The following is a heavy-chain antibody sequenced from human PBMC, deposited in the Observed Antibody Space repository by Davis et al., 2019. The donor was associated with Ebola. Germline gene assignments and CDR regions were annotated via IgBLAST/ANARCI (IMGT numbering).Heavy chain of an antibody. J-gene: IGHJ3*02. CDR1: GFTFSSYG. CDR3: VKDTSNIWFDI. Sequence: GGSLRLSCAASGFTFSSYGMNWVRQTPGKGLEWVSAISGGGYTTDYADSVKGRFTISRDNSKNTLYLQMNGLRVEDTAIYFCVKDTSNIWFDIWGQGTMVTVSS. V-gene: IGHV3-23*01. D-gene: IGHD1-26*01. CDR2: ISGGGYTT.